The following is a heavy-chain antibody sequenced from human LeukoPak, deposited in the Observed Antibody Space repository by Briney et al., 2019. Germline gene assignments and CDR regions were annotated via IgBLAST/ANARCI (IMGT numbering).Heavy chain of an antibody. D-gene: IGHD3-10*01. J-gene: IGHJ4*02. CDR3: TTVTMVRDYDY. V-gene: IGHV3-15*01. CDR2: IKKKGDGGTT. Sequence: GGSLRLSCVASGFPFSDDWMSWVRQAPGTGLEWVGRIKKKGDGGTTDYAAPVKGRFTISRDESKNMLYLEMSNLKIEDTAVYYCTTVTMVRDYDYWGQGTLVTVSS. CDR1: GFPFSDDW.